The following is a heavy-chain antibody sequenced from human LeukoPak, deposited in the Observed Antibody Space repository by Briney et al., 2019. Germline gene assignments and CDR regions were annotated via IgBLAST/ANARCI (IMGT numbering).Heavy chain of an antibody. D-gene: IGHD1-14*01. V-gene: IGHV3-48*03. CDR3: ARDPVTGDIDY. Sequence: QPGGSLRLSCAASGFTFFSYEMNWVRLTPGKGLEWVAFIGSDETTKYYADSVKGRFTISRDNAKNSLYLHMNSLRAEDTAVYYCARDPVTGDIDYWGQGTLVTVSS. J-gene: IGHJ4*02. CDR2: IGSDETTK. CDR1: GFTFFSYE.